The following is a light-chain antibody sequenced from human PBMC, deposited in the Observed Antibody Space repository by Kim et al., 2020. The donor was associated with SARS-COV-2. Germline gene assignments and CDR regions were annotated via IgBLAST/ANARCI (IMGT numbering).Light chain of an antibody. V-gene: IGKV1-39*01. CDR2: AAS. CDR1: QSISSY. CDR3: QQSYSTPRT. Sequence: TSVGDRVTVTCRASQSISSYLNWYHQKPGKAPKLLIYAASSLQSGVPSRFSGSGSGTDFTLTISSLQPEDFATYDCQQSYSTPRTYGQGTKVDIK. J-gene: IGKJ1*01.